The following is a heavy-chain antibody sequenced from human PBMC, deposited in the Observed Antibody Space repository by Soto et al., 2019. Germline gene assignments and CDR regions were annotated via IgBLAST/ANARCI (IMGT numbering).Heavy chain of an antibody. J-gene: IGHJ4*02. Sequence: SETLSLTCTVSGGSVSRSSYYWGWIRQPPGKGLEWIGNIYYSGNTYYNPSLQSRVTISVDTSKNHFSLKLTSATAADTAVYYCARRITRPERFDYWGQGALVTVSS. V-gene: IGHV4-39*02. CDR2: IYYSGNT. D-gene: IGHD1-20*01. CDR3: ARRITRPERFDY. CDR1: GGSVSRSSYY.